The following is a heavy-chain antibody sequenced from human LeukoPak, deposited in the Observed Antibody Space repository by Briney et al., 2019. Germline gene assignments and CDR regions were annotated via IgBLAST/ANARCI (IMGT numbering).Heavy chain of an antibody. CDR3: TTSGRSSSWYKY. CDR2: IKSKTDGGTT. CDR1: GFTFSNAW. J-gene: IGHJ4*02. V-gene: IGHV3-15*01. Sequence: GGSLRLSCAASGFTFSNAWMSWVRQAPGKGLEWVVRIKSKTDGGTTDYAAPVKGRFTISRDDSKNTLYLQMNSLKTEDTAVYYCTTSGRSSSWYKYWGQGTLVTVSS. D-gene: IGHD6-13*01.